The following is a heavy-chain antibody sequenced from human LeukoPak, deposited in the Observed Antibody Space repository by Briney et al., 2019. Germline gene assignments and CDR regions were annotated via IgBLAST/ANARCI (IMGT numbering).Heavy chain of an antibody. J-gene: IGHJ5*02. CDR2: INHSGST. Sequence: PSETLSLTCAVYGGSFSGYYWSWIRQPPGKGLEWIGEINHSGSTNYNPSLKSRVTMSVDTSKNQFSLKLSSVTAADTAVYYCARQTSARITMVRGRWFDPWGQGTLVTVSS. CDR1: GGSFSGYY. CDR3: ARQTSARITMVRGRWFDP. D-gene: IGHD3-10*01. V-gene: IGHV4-34*01.